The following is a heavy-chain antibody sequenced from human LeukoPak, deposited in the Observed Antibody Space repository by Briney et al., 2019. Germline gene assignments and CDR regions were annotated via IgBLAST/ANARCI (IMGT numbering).Heavy chain of an antibody. CDR2: TRGSGSST. CDR3: AKTRDGYYGY. D-gene: IGHD3-22*01. Sequence: RGSMRPSSAPSGSTLTSYATSCVRQPHGNGLEWVSATRGSGSSTYYADSVKGRFTISRDNSKNTLYLQMNSLRAEDTAVYYCAKTRDGYYGYWGQGTLVTVSS. J-gene: IGHJ4*02. CDR1: GSTLTSYA. V-gene: IGHV3-23*01.